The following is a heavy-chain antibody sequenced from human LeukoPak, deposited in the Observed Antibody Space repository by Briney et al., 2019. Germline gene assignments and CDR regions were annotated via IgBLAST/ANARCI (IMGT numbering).Heavy chain of an antibody. Sequence: PSETLSLTCTVSGGSISSYYWSWIRQPPGKGLEWIGYIYYSGSTSYNPSLKSRVTISVDTSKNQFSLKLSSVTAADTAVYYCARRIAVAGTRYFDYWGQGTLVTVSS. CDR1: GGSISSYY. CDR3: ARRIAVAGTRYFDY. V-gene: IGHV4-59*08. CDR2: IYYSGST. D-gene: IGHD6-19*01. J-gene: IGHJ4*02.